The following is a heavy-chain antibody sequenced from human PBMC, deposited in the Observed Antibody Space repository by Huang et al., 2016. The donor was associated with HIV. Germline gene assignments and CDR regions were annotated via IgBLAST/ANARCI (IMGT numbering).Heavy chain of an antibody. CDR1: GGSFSDYY. CDR2: SNHRGST. CDR3: ARLKYSSGGFDF. D-gene: IGHD5-18*01. J-gene: IGHJ4*02. Sequence: QVQLQQWGAGLLKPSETLSFTCAVYGGSFSDYYWTWIRQTPGKGLEWIGESNHRGSTNFNPSLKSRVTISVDTSKNQFSLKLNSVTAADTAVYYCARLKYSSGGFDFWGQGTLVTVSS. V-gene: IGHV4-34*01.